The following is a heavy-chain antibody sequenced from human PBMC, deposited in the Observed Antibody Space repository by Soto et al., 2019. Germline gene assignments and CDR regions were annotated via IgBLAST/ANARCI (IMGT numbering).Heavy chain of an antibody. D-gene: IGHD3-22*01. Sequence: SETLSLTCTVSGGSISSYYWSWFRQPPGKGLEWIGYIYYNGSTNYNPSLKSRVTLSIDKSNNQFSLTLTSVTAADTAVYFCARTGKFYYYDTTGLPFDPWGPGILVTVSS. V-gene: IGHV4-59*12. J-gene: IGHJ5*02. CDR1: GGSISSYY. CDR2: IYYNGST. CDR3: ARTGKFYYYDTTGLPFDP.